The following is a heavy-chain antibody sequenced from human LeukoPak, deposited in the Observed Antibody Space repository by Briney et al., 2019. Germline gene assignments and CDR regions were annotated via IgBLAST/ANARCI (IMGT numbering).Heavy chain of an antibody. CDR3: AREGIRYFDWQVWNDAFDI. Sequence: GGSLRLSCAASGFTFSSYWMSWVRQAPGKGLEWVANIKQDGSEKYYEDSVKGRFTISRDNAKNSLYLQMNSLRAEDTAVYYCAREGIRYFDWQVWNDAFDIWGQGTMVTVSS. J-gene: IGHJ3*02. V-gene: IGHV3-7*01. D-gene: IGHD3-9*01. CDR1: GFTFSSYW. CDR2: IKQDGSEK.